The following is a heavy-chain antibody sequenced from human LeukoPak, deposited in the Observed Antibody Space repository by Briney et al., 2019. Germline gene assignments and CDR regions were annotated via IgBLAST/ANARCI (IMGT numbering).Heavy chain of an antibody. Sequence: GGSLRLSCAASGFTFSSYAMHWVRQAPGKGLEWVAVISYDGSNKYYADSVKGRFTISRDNSKNTLYLQMNSLRAEDTAVSYCARDRYCSGGSCSHAFDIWGQGTMVTVSS. CDR3: ARDRYCSGGSCSHAFDI. J-gene: IGHJ3*02. V-gene: IGHV3-30*01. D-gene: IGHD2-15*01. CDR1: GFTFSSYA. CDR2: ISYDGSNK.